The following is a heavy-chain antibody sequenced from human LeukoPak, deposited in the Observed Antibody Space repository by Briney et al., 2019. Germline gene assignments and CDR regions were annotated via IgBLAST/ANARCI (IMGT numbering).Heavy chain of an antibody. J-gene: IGHJ4*02. D-gene: IGHD6-19*01. Sequence: GGCLRLSLAAFGLTVGSYWMTLGCQAPRKRPEWVANIKQDGSETHYVDSVKGRFTISRDNAKNSLYLQVNSLRAEDTAVYYCARGNTKHWLVFDYWGQGNLVTVSS. CDR2: IKQDGSET. CDR3: ARGNTKHWLVFDY. CDR1: GLTVGSYW. V-gene: IGHV3-7*05.